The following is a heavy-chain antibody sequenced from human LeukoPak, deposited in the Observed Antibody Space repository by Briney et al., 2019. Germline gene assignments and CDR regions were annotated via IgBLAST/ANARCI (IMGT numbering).Heavy chain of an antibody. V-gene: IGHV4-59*01. CDR1: GGSISSYY. J-gene: IGHJ4*02. CDR3: ARVSRRAFDY. CDR2: IYYSGST. Sequence: PSETLSLTCTVSGGSISSYYWSWIRQPPGKGLEWIGYIYYSGSTSYNPSLKSRVTISVDTSKNQFSLKLSSVTAADTAVYYCARVSRRAFDYWGQGTLVTVSS.